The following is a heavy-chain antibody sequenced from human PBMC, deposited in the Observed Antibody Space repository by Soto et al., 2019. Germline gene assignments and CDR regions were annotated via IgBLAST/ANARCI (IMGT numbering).Heavy chain of an antibody. Sequence: QVQLVQSGAEVKKPGSSVKVSCKASGGTFSSYAISWVRQAPGRGLEWMGGIIPIFDTANYAQKFQGRVTITADESTSTDYMELSSLRSEDTAVYYCARETGEAGNYYGMDVWGQGTTVTVSS. D-gene: IGHD7-27*01. V-gene: IGHV1-69*12. J-gene: IGHJ6*02. CDR3: ARETGEAGNYYGMDV. CDR2: IIPIFDTA. CDR1: GGTFSSYA.